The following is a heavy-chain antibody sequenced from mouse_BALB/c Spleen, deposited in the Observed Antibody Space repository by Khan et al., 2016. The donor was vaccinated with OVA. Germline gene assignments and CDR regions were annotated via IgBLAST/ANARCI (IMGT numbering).Heavy chain of an antibody. CDR2: ISYSGST. V-gene: IGHV3-2*02. CDR3: ARGNYYGYAMDY. J-gene: IGHJ4*01. Sequence: EVQLVESGPGLVKPSQSLSLTCTVTGYSITSNYAWNWIRQLPGNKLEWMGYISYSGSTSYNPSLKSRISITRDTSKNQFFLQLNSVTTEDAATYSCARGNYYGYAMDYWGQGTSVTVSS. CDR1: GYSITSNYA. D-gene: IGHD1-1*01.